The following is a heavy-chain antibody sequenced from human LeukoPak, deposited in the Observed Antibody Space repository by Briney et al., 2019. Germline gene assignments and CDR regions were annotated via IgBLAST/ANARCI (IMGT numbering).Heavy chain of an antibody. CDR1: GGSINSGYYY. J-gene: IGHJ3*02. CDR3: ARDLPLSGTFDI. V-gene: IGHV4-31*03. Sequence: PSDTLSLTCTVSGGSINSGYYYWSWFRQHPGKALEWIGYIHSSGSTYFNPSLRSRVTMSLDTSKNQFSLKLTSVAAADTAVYYCARDLPLSGTFDIWGQGTMVTVSS. CDR2: IHSSGST. D-gene: IGHD3-3*01.